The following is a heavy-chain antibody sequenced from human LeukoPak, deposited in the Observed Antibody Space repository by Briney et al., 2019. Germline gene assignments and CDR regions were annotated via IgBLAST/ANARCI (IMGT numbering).Heavy chain of an antibody. J-gene: IGHJ6*03. CDR1: GYTFTSYD. V-gene: IGHV1-8*01. Sequence: ASVKVSCKASGYTFTSYDINWVRQATGQGLEWMGWMNPNSGNTGYAQKFQGRVTITADESTSTAYMELSSLRSEDTAVYYCARAHYYYMDVWGKGTTVTVSS. CDR3: ARAHYYYMDV. CDR2: MNPNSGNT.